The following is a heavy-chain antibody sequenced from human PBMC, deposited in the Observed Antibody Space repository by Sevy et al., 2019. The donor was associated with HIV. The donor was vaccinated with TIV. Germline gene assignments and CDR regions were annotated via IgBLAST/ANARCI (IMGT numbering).Heavy chain of an antibody. CDR3: AKEDRCFYEDKTGYYADGPSVDY. Sequence: GGSLRLSCAASGFIFSGYGMHWVRQAPGRGLEWVSFISFDGNKKYYAEFVKGRFTISKDTSKNTLFLEMNSLGAEDTAVYFCAKEDRCFYEDKTGYYADGPSVDYWGQGTLVTVSS. CDR2: ISFDGNKK. V-gene: IGHV3-30*18. CDR1: GFIFSGYG. J-gene: IGHJ4*01. D-gene: IGHD3-9*01.